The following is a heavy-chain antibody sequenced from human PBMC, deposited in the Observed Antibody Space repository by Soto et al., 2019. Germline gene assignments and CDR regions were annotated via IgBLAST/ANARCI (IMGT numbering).Heavy chain of an antibody. V-gene: IGHV3-23*01. Sequence: GGSLRLSCAASGFTFSGYAMSWVRQAPGKGLEWVSAISDSGASTYYADSVKGRFTISRDNSKNTLYLQMNSLRAEDTAVYYCAHFDWFIDYWGQGTLVTVSS. CDR3: AHFDWFIDY. D-gene: IGHD3-9*01. CDR1: GFTFSGYA. CDR2: ISDSGAST. J-gene: IGHJ4*02.